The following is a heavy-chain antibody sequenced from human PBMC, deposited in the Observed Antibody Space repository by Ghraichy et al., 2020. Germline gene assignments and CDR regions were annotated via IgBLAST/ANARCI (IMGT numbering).Heavy chain of an antibody. J-gene: IGHJ4*02. Sequence: GGSLRLSCAASGFSFRNYAMHWVRQAPGKVLEWVAVIAYGGSNEYYADSVKGRFTISRDNSKNTLFLQMNSLRPEDTAVYYCARDNYDSSGPWSYFDSWGQGTLVTVSS. CDR3: ARDNYDSSGPWSYFDS. D-gene: IGHD3-22*01. CDR1: GFSFRNYA. CDR2: IAYGGSNE. V-gene: IGHV3-30-3*01.